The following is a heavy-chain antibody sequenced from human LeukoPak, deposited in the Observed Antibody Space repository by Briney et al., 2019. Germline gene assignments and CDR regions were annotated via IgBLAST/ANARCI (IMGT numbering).Heavy chain of an antibody. CDR1: GFTFSSYS. CDR2: IYSGGST. Sequence: GGSLRLSCAASGFTFSSYSMNWVRQAPGKGLEWVSVIYSGGSTYYADSVKGRFTISRDNSKNTLYLQMNSLRAEDTAVYYCARAQYSSRGGWGQGTLVTVSS. J-gene: IGHJ4*02. CDR3: ARAQYSSRGG. V-gene: IGHV3-66*01. D-gene: IGHD6-13*01.